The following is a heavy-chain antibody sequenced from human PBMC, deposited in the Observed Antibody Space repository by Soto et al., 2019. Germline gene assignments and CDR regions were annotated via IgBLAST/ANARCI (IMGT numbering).Heavy chain of an antibody. CDR1: GGTFSSYA. Sequence: ASVKVSCKASGGTFSSYAISWVRQAPGQGLEWMGGIIPIFGTANYAQKFQGRVTITADESTSTAYMELSSLRSEDTAVYYCARGDYYDSSGYYWDRYYSYGMDVWGQGTTVTVSS. J-gene: IGHJ6*02. CDR2: IIPIFGTA. D-gene: IGHD3-22*01. V-gene: IGHV1-69*13. CDR3: ARGDYYDSSGYYWDRYYSYGMDV.